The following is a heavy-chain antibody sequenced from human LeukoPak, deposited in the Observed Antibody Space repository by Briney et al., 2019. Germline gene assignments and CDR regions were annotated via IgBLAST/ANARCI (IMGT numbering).Heavy chain of an antibody. CDR3: ASLWFGEFYYFDY. V-gene: IGHV4-30-4*08. CDR1: GGSFSDYY. J-gene: IGHJ4*02. Sequence: PSETLSLTCAVYGGSFSDYYWSWIRQPPGKGLEWIGYIYYSGSTYYNPSLKSRVTISVDTSKNQFSLKLSSVTAADTAVYYCASLWFGEFYYFDYWGQGTLVTVSS. D-gene: IGHD3-10*01. CDR2: IYYSGST.